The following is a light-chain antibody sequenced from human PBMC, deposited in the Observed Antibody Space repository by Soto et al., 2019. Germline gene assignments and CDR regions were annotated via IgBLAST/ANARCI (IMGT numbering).Light chain of an antibody. Sequence: DIQMTQSPSTLSGSVGDRVTITCRASQTISSWLAWYQQKPGKAPKLLIYKASTLKSGFPSRFSGSGSGTEFTLTISSLQPDDFATYYCQHYNSYSEALGQGTKVEL. J-gene: IGKJ1*01. CDR1: QTISSW. CDR3: QHYNSYSEA. V-gene: IGKV1-5*03. CDR2: KAS.